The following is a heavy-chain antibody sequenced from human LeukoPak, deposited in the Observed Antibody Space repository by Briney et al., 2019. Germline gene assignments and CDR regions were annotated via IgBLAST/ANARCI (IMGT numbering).Heavy chain of an antibody. CDR1: GFTFSNYG. CDR2: ISGSGGST. D-gene: IGHD3-10*01. V-gene: IGHV3-23*01. CDR3: AKGPESITMVRGVLDP. J-gene: IGHJ5*02. Sequence: GGSLRLSCAASGFTFSNYGMSWVRQAPGKGLEWVSAISGSGGSTYYADSVKGRFTISRDNSKNTLYLQMNSLRAEDTAVYYCAKGPESITMVRGVLDPWGQGTLVTVSS.